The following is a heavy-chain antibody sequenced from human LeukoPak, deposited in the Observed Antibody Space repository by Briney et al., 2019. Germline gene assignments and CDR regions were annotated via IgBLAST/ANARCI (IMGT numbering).Heavy chain of an antibody. D-gene: IGHD6-13*01. CDR3: ARDLSIVARPRYSSSWYDFDY. V-gene: IGHV1-2*02. CDR2: INPNSGGT. CDR1: GYTFTGYY. Sequence: GASVKVSCKASGYTFTGYYMHWVRQAPGQGLEWMGWINPNSGGTNYAQKFQGRVTMTRDTSISTAYMELSRLRSDDTAVYYCARDLSIVARPRYSSSWYDFDYWGQGTLVTVSS. J-gene: IGHJ4*02.